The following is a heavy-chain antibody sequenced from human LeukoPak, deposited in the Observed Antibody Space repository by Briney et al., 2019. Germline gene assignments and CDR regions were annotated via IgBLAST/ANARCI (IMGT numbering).Heavy chain of an antibody. D-gene: IGHD3-3*01. CDR2: IYHSGST. J-gene: IGHJ3*02. V-gene: IGHV4-38-2*01. CDR1: GYSISSGYY. Sequence: SETLSLTCAVSGYSISSGYYWGWIRQPPGKGLEWIESIYHSGSTYCNPSLKSRVTISVDTSKNQFSLKLSSVTAADTAVYYCARRGPYYDFWSGYYTDAFDIWGQGTMVTVSS. CDR3: ARRGPYYDFWSGYYTDAFDI.